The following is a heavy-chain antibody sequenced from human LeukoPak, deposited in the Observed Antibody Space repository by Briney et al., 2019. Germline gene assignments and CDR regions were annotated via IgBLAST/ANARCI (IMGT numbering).Heavy chain of an antibody. CDR2: INPNSGGT. V-gene: IGHV1-2*06. D-gene: IGHD2-2*01. CDR1: GYTFTGYY. J-gene: IGHJ6*03. CDR3: AGGAAMTYYYYMDV. Sequence: ASVKVSCKASGYTFTGYYMHWVRQAPEQGLEWMGRINPNSGGTNYAQKFQGRVIMTRDTSISTAYMELSRLRSDDTAVYYCAGGAAMTYYYYMDVWGKGTTVTVSS.